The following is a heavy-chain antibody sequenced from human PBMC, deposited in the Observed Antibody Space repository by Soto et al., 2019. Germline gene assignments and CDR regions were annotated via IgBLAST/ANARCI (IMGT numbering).Heavy chain of an antibody. D-gene: IGHD3-16*01. Sequence: PGESLKISCQASGYSFTDYWIGWVRQLPGKGLEWMGIIYPGDSDIRYSPSFQGQVTISADKSISTAYLQWSSLKASDTAMYYCARHNSKGEQLRVVYSGQGILVTVSS. V-gene: IGHV5-51*01. J-gene: IGHJ4*02. CDR3: ARHNSKGEQLRVVY. CDR1: GYSFTDYW. CDR2: IYPGDSDI.